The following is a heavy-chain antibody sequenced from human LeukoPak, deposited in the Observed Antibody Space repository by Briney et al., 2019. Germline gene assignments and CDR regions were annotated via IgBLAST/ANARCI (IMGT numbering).Heavy chain of an antibody. V-gene: IGHV3-33*06. CDR1: GFTFSNYG. J-gene: IGHJ4*02. CDR3: ANNFDC. Sequence: GGSLRLSCAAPGFTFSNYGMHWVRQAPGKGLEWVAVIWHDGSNKYYADSVKGRFTISRDNSKNTLYLQMNSLRAEDTAVYYCANNFDCWGQGTLVTVSS. CDR2: IWHDGSNK.